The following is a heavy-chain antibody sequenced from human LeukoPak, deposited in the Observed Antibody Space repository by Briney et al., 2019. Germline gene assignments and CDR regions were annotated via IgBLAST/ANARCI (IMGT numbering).Heavy chain of an antibody. CDR2: ISWDGGST. J-gene: IGHJ4*02. CDR1: GFTFDDYA. Sequence: PGGSLRLSXAASGFTFDDYAMHWVRQSPGKGLEWLSLISWDGGSTYYADSVKGRFTISRDNSKNSLYLQMNSLRAEDTALYYCAKEGYCSSTSCYGLDYWGQGTLVTVSS. CDR3: AKEGYCSSTSCYGLDY. V-gene: IGHV3-43D*03. D-gene: IGHD2-2*01.